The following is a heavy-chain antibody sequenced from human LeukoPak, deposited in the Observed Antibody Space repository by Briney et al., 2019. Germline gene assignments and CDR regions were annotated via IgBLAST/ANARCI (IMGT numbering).Heavy chain of an antibody. D-gene: IGHD6-6*01. J-gene: IGHJ4*02. CDR1: GFTFSSYA. V-gene: IGHV3-23*01. CDR3: AKALSTHSSSSRRPFDY. CDR2: ISGSGGST. Sequence: GGSLRLSCAASGFTFSSYAMSWVRQAPGKGLEWVSAISGSGGSTYYADSVKGRFTISRDNSKNTLYLQMNSLRAEDTAVYYCAKALSTHSSSSRRPFDYWGPGTLVTVSS.